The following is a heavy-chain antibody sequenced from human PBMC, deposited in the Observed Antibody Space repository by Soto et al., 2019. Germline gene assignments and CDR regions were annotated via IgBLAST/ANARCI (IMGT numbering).Heavy chain of an antibody. CDR1: GYTFTGYY. Sequence: GASVKVSCKASGYTFTGYYMHWVRQAPGQGLEWMGWINPNSGGTNYAQKFQGWVTMTRDTSISTAHMELSRLRSDDTAVYYCARGLLVRGLIVRSDYYYYYGMDVWGQGTTVTVSS. D-gene: IGHD3-10*01. CDR2: INPNSGGT. CDR3: ARGLLVRGLIVRSDYYYYYGMDV. V-gene: IGHV1-2*04. J-gene: IGHJ6*02.